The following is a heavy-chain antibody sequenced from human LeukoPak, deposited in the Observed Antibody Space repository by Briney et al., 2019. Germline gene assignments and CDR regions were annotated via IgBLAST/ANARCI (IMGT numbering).Heavy chain of an antibody. V-gene: IGHV3-21*01. Sequence: PGGSLRLSCAASGFTFSSYSMNWVRQAPGKGLEWVSSISSSSYIYHADSVKGRFTISRDNAKNSLYLQMNSLRAEDTAVYYCARETSYYDSSGSFDYWGQGTLVTVSS. J-gene: IGHJ4*02. D-gene: IGHD3-22*01. CDR3: ARETSYYDSSGSFDY. CDR2: ISSSSYI. CDR1: GFTFSSYS.